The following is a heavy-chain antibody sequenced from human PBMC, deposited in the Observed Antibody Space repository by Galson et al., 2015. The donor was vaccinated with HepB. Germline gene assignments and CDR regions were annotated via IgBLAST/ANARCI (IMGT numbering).Heavy chain of an antibody. CDR2: ISYDGSKK. CDR3: AKVQGSGHGFRV. D-gene: IGHD1-26*01. Sequence: SLRLSCAASGFTFSSYAMHWVRQAPGKGLEWVVVISYDGSKKYYADSVKGRFTISRDNAKNTLYLQMNSLRAEDTAVYYCAKVQGSGHGFRVRGQGPKVTVS. V-gene: IGHV3-30*18. CDR1: GFTFSSYA. J-gene: IGHJ3*01.